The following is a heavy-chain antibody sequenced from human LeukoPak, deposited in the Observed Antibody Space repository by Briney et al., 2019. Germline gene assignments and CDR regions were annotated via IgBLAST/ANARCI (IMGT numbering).Heavy chain of an antibody. D-gene: IGHD4-17*01. J-gene: IGHJ4*02. V-gene: IGHV3-48*03. Sequence: GGSLRLSCAASGFTFSGYEMNWVRQAPGKGLERISYISTTGGTIYYADSVKGRFTISRDNAKNSLFLQMNSLRADDTAVYYCATGDDYGDSLFYYWGQGTLVTVSS. CDR2: ISTTGGTI. CDR1: GFTFSGYE. CDR3: ATGDDYGDSLFYY.